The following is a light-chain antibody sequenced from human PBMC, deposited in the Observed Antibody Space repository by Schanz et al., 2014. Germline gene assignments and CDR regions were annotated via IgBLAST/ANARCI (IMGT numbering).Light chain of an antibody. Sequence: EIVLTQSPATLSLSPGERGTLSCRASQSVSSYLAWYQQKPGQAPRLLIYDASNRATGIPARFSGSGSGTDFTLTISSLEPEDFAIYYCQHYGGSFTFGPGTRVDIK. CDR3: QHYGGSFT. CDR1: QSVSSY. V-gene: IGKV3-11*01. J-gene: IGKJ3*01. CDR2: DAS.